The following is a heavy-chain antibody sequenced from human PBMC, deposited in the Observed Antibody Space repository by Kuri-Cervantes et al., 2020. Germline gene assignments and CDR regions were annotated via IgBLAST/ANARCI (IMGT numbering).Heavy chain of an antibody. J-gene: IGHJ6*03. CDR3: ARESQVVDMVQGPLYYYMDV. D-gene: IGHD3-10*01. CDR2: ISAYNGNT. CDR1: GYTFTSYG. V-gene: IGHV1-18*01. Sequence: ASVKVSCKASGYTFTSYGISWVRQAPGQGLEWMGWISAYNGNTNYAQKLQGRVTMTTDTSTSTAYMELRSLRSDDTAVYYCARESQVVDMVQGPLYYYMDVWGKGTTVTVSS.